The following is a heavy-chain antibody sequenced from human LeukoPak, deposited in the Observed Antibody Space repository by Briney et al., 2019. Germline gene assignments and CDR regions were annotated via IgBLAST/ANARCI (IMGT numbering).Heavy chain of an antibody. CDR3: AREGAGSSGGGWDAFDI. CDR2: INVDNDNT. J-gene: IGHJ3*02. CDR1: GYIFTSYT. D-gene: IGHD6-19*01. Sequence: ASVKVSCKASGYIFTSYTMHWVRQAPGQRLEWMGWINVDNDNTKYSQEFQGRVTITRDTSASTAYMELTSLRSEDMAVYYCAREGAGSSGGGWDAFDIWGQGTMVTVSS. V-gene: IGHV1-3*03.